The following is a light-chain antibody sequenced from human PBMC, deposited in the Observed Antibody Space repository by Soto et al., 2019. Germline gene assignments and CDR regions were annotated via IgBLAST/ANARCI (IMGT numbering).Light chain of an antibody. Sequence: QTVVTQAPSLTVSPGGTVTLTCASGTGAVTSGFYPSWFQQKPGQAPRSLIYSTDNKHSWTPARFSGSLLGGKAALTLSGVQPEDEAEYYCLLYYGGAQVFGGGTKVTVL. CDR3: LLYYGGAQV. CDR2: STD. V-gene: IGLV7-43*01. J-gene: IGLJ2*01. CDR1: TGAVTSGFY.